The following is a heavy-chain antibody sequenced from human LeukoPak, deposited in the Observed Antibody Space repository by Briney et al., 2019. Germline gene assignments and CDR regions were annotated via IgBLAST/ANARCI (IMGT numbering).Heavy chain of an antibody. CDR1: GFTFSNYA. J-gene: IGHJ4*02. V-gene: IGHV3-30-3*01. CDR3: ARESGGYDILTGYFRKYYFDY. Sequence: VRSLRLSCAASGFTFSNYAMHWVRQAPGKGLEWVAVASYDGSNEYYADSVTGRFTISRDNSKNTLYLQMNSLRADDTAVYYCARESGGYDILTGYFRKYYFDYWGQGTLVTVSS. D-gene: IGHD3-9*01. CDR2: ASYDGSNE.